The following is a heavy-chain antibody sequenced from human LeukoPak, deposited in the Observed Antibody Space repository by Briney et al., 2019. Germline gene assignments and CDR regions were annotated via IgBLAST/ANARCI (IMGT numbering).Heavy chain of an antibody. V-gene: IGHV4-59*08. D-gene: IGHD3-10*01. Sequence: SETLSLTCTLSGGSISSYYWSWIRQPPGKGLGWIGYIYYSVRNNDNPCLHIPLTISVDTSKHQFSLKLRSVTAADTAVYYCATQTPEERRSGSYYFDYWGQGTLVTVSS. CDR1: GGSISSYY. CDR3: ATQTPEERRSGSYYFDY. CDR2: IYYSVRN. J-gene: IGHJ4*02.